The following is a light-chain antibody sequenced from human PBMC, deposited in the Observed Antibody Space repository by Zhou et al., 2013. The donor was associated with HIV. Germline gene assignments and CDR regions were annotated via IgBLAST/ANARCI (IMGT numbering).Light chain of an antibody. CDR2: GAS. CDR3: QQYANSPQT. CDR1: QSVSNNY. V-gene: IGKV3-20*01. J-gene: IGKJ2*01. Sequence: EIVLTQSPGTLSLSPGERATLSCRASQSVSNNYLAWYQQKPGQAPRLLISGASTRATGIPDRFTGSGSGTDFTLTFTTLGPEDFAVYYCQQYANSPQTFGQGTKVEIK.